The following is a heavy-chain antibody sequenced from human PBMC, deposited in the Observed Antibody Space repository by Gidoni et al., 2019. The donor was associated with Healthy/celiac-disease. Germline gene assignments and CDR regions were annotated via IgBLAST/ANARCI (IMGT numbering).Heavy chain of an antibody. D-gene: IGHD6-6*01. CDR2: IYYSGST. J-gene: IGHJ5*02. V-gene: IGHV4-59*02. CDR3: ARLEYSSSSPWFDP. CDR1: GGSVSSYY. Sequence: QVQLQESGPGLVKPSETLSLTCTASGGSVSSYYWSWIRQPPGKGLEWIGYIYYSGSTNYNPSLKSRVTISVDTSKNQFSLKLSSVTAADTVVYYCARLEYSSSSPWFDPWGQGTLVTVSS.